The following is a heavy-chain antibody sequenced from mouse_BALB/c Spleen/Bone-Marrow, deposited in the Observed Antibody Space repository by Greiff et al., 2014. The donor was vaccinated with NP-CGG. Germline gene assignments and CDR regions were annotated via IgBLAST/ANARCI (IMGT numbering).Heavy chain of an antibody. CDR1: GYAFSNSW. CDR2: IYPGDGDT. J-gene: IGHJ4*01. V-gene: IGHV1-82*01. CDR3: ARSAYYGTNYGAMDY. Sequence: VQLQQSGPELVKPGASVKISCKASGYAFSNSWMNWVKQRPGQGLGWIGRIYPGDGDTNYNGKFKGKATLTADKSSSTAYMQLSSLTSVDSAVYFCARSAYYGTNYGAMDYWGQGTSVTVSS. D-gene: IGHD1-1*01.